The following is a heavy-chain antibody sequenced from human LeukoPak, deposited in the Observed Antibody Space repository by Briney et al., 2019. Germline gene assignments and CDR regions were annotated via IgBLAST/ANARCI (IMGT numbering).Heavy chain of an antibody. D-gene: IGHD3-9*01. Sequence: ASVKVSCKASGYKFTNYGISWVRQAPGQGLEWMGWISPYNGNTIYAQKLQGRVTMTTDTSTSTAYMELRSLRSDDTAVYYCARVDLLTGYYFFDYWGQGTLVTVSS. CDR1: GYKFTNYG. V-gene: IGHV1-18*01. J-gene: IGHJ4*02. CDR2: ISPYNGNT. CDR3: ARVDLLTGYYFFDY.